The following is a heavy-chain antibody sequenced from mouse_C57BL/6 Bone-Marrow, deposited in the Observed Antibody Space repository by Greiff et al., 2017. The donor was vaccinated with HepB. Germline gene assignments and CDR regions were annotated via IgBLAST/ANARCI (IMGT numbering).Heavy chain of an antibody. D-gene: IGHD2-4*01. CDR3: AGGYDYGTGYFDY. CDR2: IDPSDSYT. V-gene: IGHV1-69*01. Sequence: VQLQQPGAELVMPGASVKLSCKASGYTFTSYWMHWVKQRPGQGLEWIGEIDPSDSYTNYNQKFKGKSTLTVDKSSSTAYMQLSSLTSEDSAVYYCAGGYDYGTGYFDYWGQGTTLTVSS. CDR1: GYTFTSYW. J-gene: IGHJ2*01.